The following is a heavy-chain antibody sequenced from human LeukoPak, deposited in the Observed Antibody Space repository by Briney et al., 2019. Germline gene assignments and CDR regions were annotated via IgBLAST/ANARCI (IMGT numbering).Heavy chain of an antibody. V-gene: IGHV1-46*01. CDR3: ARARRLRSSSWYFSIWFDP. J-gene: IGHJ5*02. CDR2: TNPSGGST. Sequence: ASVKVSCKASGYTFTSYYMHWVRQAPGQGLEWMGITNPSGGSTSYAQKFQGRVTMTRDMTTSTVYMELSSLRSEDTAVYYCARARRLRSSSWYFSIWFDPWGQGTLVTVSS. D-gene: IGHD6-13*01. CDR1: GYTFTSYY.